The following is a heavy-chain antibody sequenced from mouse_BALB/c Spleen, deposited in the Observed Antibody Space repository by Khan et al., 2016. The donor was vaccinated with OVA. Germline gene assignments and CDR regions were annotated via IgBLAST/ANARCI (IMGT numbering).Heavy chain of an antibody. CDR3: ARRRGSMGY. J-gene: IGHJ4*01. V-gene: IGHV1-85*01. CDR1: GYTFTNYD. Sequence: QVQLKESGTELVKPGASVKLSCKAYGYTFTNYDINWVRQRPEQGLEWIGWIFPGDDSTKYNEKFKDKATLTTDKSSSTAYMQLSRLTSEDSAGDCCARRRGSMGYWGQGTSVTVSS. CDR2: IFPGDDST.